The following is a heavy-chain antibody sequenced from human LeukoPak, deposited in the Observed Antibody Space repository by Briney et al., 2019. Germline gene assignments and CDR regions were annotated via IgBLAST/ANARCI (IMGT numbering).Heavy chain of an antibody. CDR3: ARDPESSSFDL. V-gene: IGHV3-7*01. CDR2: IDQGGSVR. D-gene: IGHD6-13*01. CDR1: GFSFSTYW. Sequence: GGSLRLSCAASGFSFSTYWMSWVRQTPEKGLEFVANIDQGGSVRNYMDSLKGRCSISRDNAKKSLYLEINSLRADDTAVYYCARDPESSSFDLWGRGALVTVSS. J-gene: IGHJ4*02.